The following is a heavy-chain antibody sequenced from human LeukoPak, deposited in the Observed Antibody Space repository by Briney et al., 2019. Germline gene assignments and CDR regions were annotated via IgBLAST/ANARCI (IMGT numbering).Heavy chain of an antibody. CDR2: IYYTRST. Sequence: WETLSLTCGVSGGSLSSYYWSWIRQPRGAGPEWIGYIYYTRSTNYNPSLKSRVTISLDSSTNQFSLNLNSLTTADTAVYYCVRHYYDSGTAKGYLQLWGQGTLVSVPS. CDR3: VRHYYDSGTAKGYLQL. J-gene: IGHJ1*01. CDR1: GGSLSSYY. V-gene: IGHV4-59*01. D-gene: IGHD3-10*01.